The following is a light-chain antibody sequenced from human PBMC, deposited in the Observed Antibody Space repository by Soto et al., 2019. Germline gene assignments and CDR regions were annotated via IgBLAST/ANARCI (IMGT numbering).Light chain of an antibody. Sequence: QSALTQPRSVSGSPGQSVTISCTGTSSDVGGYNYVYWYQQHPGKAPKLMIYDVSKLPSGVPDRFSGSKSGNTASLTISGLQSEDEADYYCCSYAGSYTWVFGGGTKLTVL. CDR3: CSYAGSYTWV. CDR2: DVS. V-gene: IGLV2-11*01. J-gene: IGLJ3*02. CDR1: SSDVGGYNY.